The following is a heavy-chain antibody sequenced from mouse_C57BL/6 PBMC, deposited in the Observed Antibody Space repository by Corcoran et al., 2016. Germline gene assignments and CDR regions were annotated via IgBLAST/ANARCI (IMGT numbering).Heavy chain of an antibody. CDR3: AGGEEGDFGV. CDR2: INPNYGTP. CDR1: RYSFTNYN. V-gene: IGHV1-39*01. Sequence: VQLQQSEPELVKPGSSVKISCKASRYSFTNYNLTCVKQSTRKSLESSGVINPNYGTPSYNQKFKGKATLTVDQSSSTAYMQLNSLTSEDSAVYYWAGGEEGDFGVWGTGTTVTVSS. J-gene: IGHJ1*03.